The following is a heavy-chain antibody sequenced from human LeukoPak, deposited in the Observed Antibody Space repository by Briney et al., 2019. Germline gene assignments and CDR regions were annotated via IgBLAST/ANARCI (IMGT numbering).Heavy chain of an antibody. CDR1: GFTFSSYW. CDR3: ARGSEYTSSTNYYFDY. V-gene: IGHV3-7*01. CDR2: IKQDGSEK. Sequence: GGSLRLSCAASGFTFSSYWMSWVCQAPGKGLEWVANIKQDGSEKHYVGSVKGRFTISRDNAKKSLFLHMNSLRVEDTAVYYCARGSEYTSSTNYYFDYWGQGTLVTVSS. J-gene: IGHJ4*02. D-gene: IGHD6-6*01.